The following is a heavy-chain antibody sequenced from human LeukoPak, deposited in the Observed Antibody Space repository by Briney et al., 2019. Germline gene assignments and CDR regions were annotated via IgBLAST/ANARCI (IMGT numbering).Heavy chain of an antibody. CDR1: GFTFSSYS. D-gene: IGHD5-18*01. J-gene: IGHJ4*02. CDR2: ISSSSSTI. Sequence: GGSLRLSCAASGFTFSSYSMNWVRQAPGKGLEWVSYISSSSSTIYYADSVKGRFTISRDNAKNSLYLQMNSLRAEDTAVYYCARDLYQYSYGPGYWGQGTLVTVSS. CDR3: ARDLYQYSYGPGY. V-gene: IGHV3-48*04.